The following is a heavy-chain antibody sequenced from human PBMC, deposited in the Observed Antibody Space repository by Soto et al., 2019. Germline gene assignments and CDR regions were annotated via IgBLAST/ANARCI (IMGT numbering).Heavy chain of an antibody. CDR3: ATSSGWTDY. CDR1: GFTFSSYA. CDR2: IDISGGST. V-gene: IGHV3-23*01. J-gene: IGHJ4*02. D-gene: IGHD6-19*01. Sequence: GGSLRLSCAAAGFTFSSYAMGWVRQAPGKGLEWVSAIDISGGSTYYADSVKGRFTISRDNSKNTLYLQMNSLRVEDTAVYYCATSSGWTDYWGQGTLVTVS.